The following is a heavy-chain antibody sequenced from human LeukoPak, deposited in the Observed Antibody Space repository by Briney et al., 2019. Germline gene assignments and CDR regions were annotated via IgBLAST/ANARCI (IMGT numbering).Heavy chain of an antibody. J-gene: IGHJ4*02. V-gene: IGHV3-21*01. CDR3: ARDLSRHFDY. Sequence: GGSLRLSCAASGFTFSSYSMNWVRQAPGKGLEWVSSISSSSSYIYYADSVKGRFTISRDNAKNSLYLQMSSLRAEDTAVYYCARDLSRHFDYWGQGTLVTVSS. CDR2: ISSSSSYI. CDR1: GFTFSSYS.